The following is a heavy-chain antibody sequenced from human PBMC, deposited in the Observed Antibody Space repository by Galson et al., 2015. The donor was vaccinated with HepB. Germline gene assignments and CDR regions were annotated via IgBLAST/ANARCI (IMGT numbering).Heavy chain of an antibody. V-gene: IGHV3-30*18. Sequence: SLRLSCAASGFTFSSYGMHWVRQAPGKGLEWVADISYDGSNKYYADSVKGRFTISRDNSKNTLYLQMNSLRAEDTAVYYCAKEGLRLWERILTCWFDPWGQGTLVTVSS. D-gene: IGHD3-3*01. J-gene: IGHJ5*02. CDR2: ISYDGSNK. CDR1: GFTFSSYG. CDR3: AKEGLRLWERILTCWFDP.